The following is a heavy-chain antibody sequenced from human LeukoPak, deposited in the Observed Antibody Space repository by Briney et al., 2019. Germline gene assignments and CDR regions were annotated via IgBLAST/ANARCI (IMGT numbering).Heavy chain of an antibody. Sequence: SGGPLRLSCAASGFTFSSYWMSWVRQAPGKGLEWVANIKQDGSEKYYVDSVKGRFTISRDNAKNSLYLQMNSLRAEDTAVYYCARDLIGTYYYDSSVGDYFDYWGQGTLVTVSS. CDR2: IKQDGSEK. V-gene: IGHV3-7*01. D-gene: IGHD3-22*01. CDR1: GFTFSSYW. J-gene: IGHJ4*02. CDR3: ARDLIGTYYYDSSVGDYFDY.